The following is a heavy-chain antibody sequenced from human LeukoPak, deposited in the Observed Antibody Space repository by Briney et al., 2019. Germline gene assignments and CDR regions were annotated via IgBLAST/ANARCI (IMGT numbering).Heavy chain of an antibody. CDR2: ISWNSGSI. CDR1: GYTFEVYA. CDR3: AKDNYYYSSGYWGDAFDI. V-gene: IGHV3-9*01. Sequence: PGGSLRLSCAASGYTFEVYAMHSVRQAPGKGLEWVSGISWNSGSIGYADSVKGRFTISRDNAKNSLYLQMNSLRAEDKALYYCAKDNYYYSSGYWGDAFDIWGQGTMVTVSS. D-gene: IGHD3-22*01. J-gene: IGHJ3*02.